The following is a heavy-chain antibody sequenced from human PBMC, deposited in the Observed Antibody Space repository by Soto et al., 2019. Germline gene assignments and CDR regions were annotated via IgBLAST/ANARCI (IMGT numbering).Heavy chain of an antibody. CDR2: ISYDGISK. CDR1: GFTFSSYA. J-gene: IGHJ4*02. V-gene: IGHV3-30-3*01. CDR3: GRCSSTICPLGSDY. D-gene: IGHD2-2*01. Sequence: QVQLVESGGGVVQPGRSLRLSCAASGFTFSSYAMNWVRQAPGNGLEWVALISYDGISKYYADSVKGRFTISRDSSKNTLYLQMNSLGAADTAVYYCGRCSSTICPLGSDYWGQGTLVTVS.